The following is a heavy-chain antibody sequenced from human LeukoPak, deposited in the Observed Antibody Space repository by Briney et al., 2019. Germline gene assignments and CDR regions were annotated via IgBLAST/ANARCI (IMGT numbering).Heavy chain of an antibody. Sequence: SETLSLTCAGSGYSITSGYYWGWIRRPPGEGLEWIVSIYHSGSTYYNPSLKSRVTILVDTSKDQFTLRLSSVTAADTAVYYCARKNWDYWYFELWGRGTLVTVSS. CDR3: ARKNWDYWYFEL. D-gene: IGHD7-27*01. J-gene: IGHJ2*01. V-gene: IGHV4-38-2*01. CDR2: IYHSGST. CDR1: GYSITSGYY.